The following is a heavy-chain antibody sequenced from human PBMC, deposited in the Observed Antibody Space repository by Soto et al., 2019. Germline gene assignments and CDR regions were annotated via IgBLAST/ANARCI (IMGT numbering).Heavy chain of an antibody. J-gene: IGHJ4*02. V-gene: IGHV4-31*03. CDR2: IYHSGST. D-gene: IGHD3-10*01. CDR1: GGSISSGGYY. Sequence: QVQLQESGPGLVKPSQTLSLTCTVSGGSISSGGYYWSWIRQHPGKGLEWIGYIYHSGSTYNTPALNIRVTRSLDMSKNQFSLKLRSVTAADTAVYYCARDDQRRGDWALWCQGTLISVHS. CDR3: ARDDQRRGDWAL.